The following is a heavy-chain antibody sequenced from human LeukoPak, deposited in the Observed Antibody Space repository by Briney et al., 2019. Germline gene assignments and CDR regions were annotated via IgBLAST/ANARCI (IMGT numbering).Heavy chain of an antibody. D-gene: IGHD3-22*01. CDR1: GFTFSSYA. CDR3: ARVLTTRGAFDI. CDR2: ISYDGSNK. Sequence: GSLRLSCAASGFTFSSYAMHWVRQAPGKGLEWVAVISYDGSNKYYADSVKGRFTISRDNSKNTLYLQMNSLRAEDTAVYYCARVLTTRGAFDIRGQGTMVTVSS. J-gene: IGHJ3*02. V-gene: IGHV3-30-3*01.